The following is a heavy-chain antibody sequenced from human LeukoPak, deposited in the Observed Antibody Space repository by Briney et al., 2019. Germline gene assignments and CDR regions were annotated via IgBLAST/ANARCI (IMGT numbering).Heavy chain of an antibody. Sequence: GGSLRLSCAASGFMFSDYSISWVRQAPGKGLEWVSYISSSSSTIYYADSVKGRFTISRDNAGNTLYMQMNSLRAEDTAVYYCVRGCSRTSCYPFDNWGQGTLVTVSS. V-gene: IGHV3-48*04. CDR2: ISSSSSTI. D-gene: IGHD2-2*01. CDR3: VRGCSRTSCYPFDN. CDR1: GFMFSDYS. J-gene: IGHJ4*02.